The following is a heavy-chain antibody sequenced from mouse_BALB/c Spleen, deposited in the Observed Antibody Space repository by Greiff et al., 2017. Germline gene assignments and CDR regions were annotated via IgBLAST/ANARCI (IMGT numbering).Heavy chain of an antibody. CDR2: ISYSGST. Sequence: EVMLVESGPGLVKPSQSLSLTCTVTGYSITSDYAWNWIRQFPGNKLEWMGYISYSGSTSYNPSLKSRISITRDTSKNQFFLQLNSVTTEDTATYYCARGGSYYSYFDYWGQGTTLTVSS. J-gene: IGHJ2*01. CDR1: GYSITSDYA. CDR3: ARGGSYYSYFDY. V-gene: IGHV3-2*02. D-gene: IGHD2-12*01.